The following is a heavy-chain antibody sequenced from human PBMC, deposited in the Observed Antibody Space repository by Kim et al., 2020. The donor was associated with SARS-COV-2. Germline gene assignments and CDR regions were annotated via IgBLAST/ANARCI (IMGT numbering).Heavy chain of an antibody. CDR2: IYHSGST. Sequence: SETLSLTCAVSGGSISSGGYSWSWIRQPPGKGLEWIGYIYHSGSTYYNPSLKSRVTISVDRSKNQFSLKLSSVTAADTAVYYCARVYSNYAYFDYWGQGTLVTVSS. CDR1: GGSISSGGYS. J-gene: IGHJ4*02. V-gene: IGHV4-30-2*01. CDR3: ARVYSNYAYFDY. D-gene: IGHD4-4*01.